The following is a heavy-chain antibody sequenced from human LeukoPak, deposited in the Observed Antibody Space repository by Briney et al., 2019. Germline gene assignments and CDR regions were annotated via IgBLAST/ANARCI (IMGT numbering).Heavy chain of an antibody. V-gene: IGHV3-30*18. D-gene: IGHD3-22*01. CDR1: GFTFSSYG. J-gene: IGHJ4*02. CDR3: AKGQNYYDGSGYYSTDY. CDR2: ISSDGVNK. Sequence: GRSLRLSCAASGFTFSSYGMHWVRQAPGKGLEWVAGISSDGVNKYSADSVKGRFTISRDNSKNTLYLQMNSLRAEDTAVYYCAKGQNYYDGSGYYSTDYWGQGTPVTVSS.